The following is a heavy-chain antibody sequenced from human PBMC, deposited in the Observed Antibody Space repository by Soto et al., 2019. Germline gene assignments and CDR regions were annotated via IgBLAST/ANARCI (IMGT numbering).Heavy chain of an antibody. CDR1: GYTFTSYD. J-gene: IGHJ5*02. CDR2: MNPNSGNT. D-gene: IGHD4-17*01. Sequence: QVQLVQSGAEVKKPGASVKVSCKASGYTFTSYDINWVRQATGQGLEYLGWMNPNSGNTAYVQKFQGRVTMTWDTSTXTAYMELISLRSEDTAVYFCARGVKSGAYSRWFDPWGQGTLVTVSS. CDR3: ARGVKSGAYSRWFDP. V-gene: IGHV1-8*01.